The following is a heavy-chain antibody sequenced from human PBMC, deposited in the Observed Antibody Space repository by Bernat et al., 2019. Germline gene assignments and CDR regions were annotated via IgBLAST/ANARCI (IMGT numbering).Heavy chain of an antibody. J-gene: IGHJ4*02. CDR3: ARGGYCTGGTCSYFDY. CDR2: INPGNGNT. Sequence: QVQLVQSGAEVKKPGASVKVSCEASGYTFTNYAIHWVRQAPGQSLEWVGWINPGNGNTKYSQNFQGRVTFTRDTSATTAYMEMSSLTSEDTAVFYCARGGYCTGGTCSYFDYWGQGTLVTVSS. V-gene: IGHV1-3*01. CDR1: GYTFTNYA. D-gene: IGHD2-15*01.